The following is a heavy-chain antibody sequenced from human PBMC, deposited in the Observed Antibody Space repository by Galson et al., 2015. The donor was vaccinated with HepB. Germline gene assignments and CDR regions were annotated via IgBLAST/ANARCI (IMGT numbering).Heavy chain of an antibody. CDR3: ARDGIPFHDAFDI. CDR1: GYTFTSYG. V-gene: IGHV1-18*01. CDR2: ISAYNGNT. J-gene: IGHJ3*02. Sequence: SVKVSCKASGYTFTSYGISWVRQAPGQGLEWMGWISAYNGNTNYAQELQGRVTMTTDTPTSTAYMELRSLRSDDTAVYYCARDGIPFHDAFDIWGQGTMVTVSS.